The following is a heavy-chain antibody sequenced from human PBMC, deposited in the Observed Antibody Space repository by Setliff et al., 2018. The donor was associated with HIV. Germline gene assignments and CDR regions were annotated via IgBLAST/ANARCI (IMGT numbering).Heavy chain of an antibody. J-gene: IGHJ6*02. CDR1: GESFSGYY. CDR2: IDASANT. Sequence: LSLTCAVYGESFSGYYWSWIRQPPGKGLEWIGCIDASANTYYIPSLKSRATISVDTSKNQFSLKLSSVTAADTAIYYCARLDLRYGVDVWGQGTTVTVSS. CDR3: ARLDLRYGVDV. V-gene: IGHV4-34*01.